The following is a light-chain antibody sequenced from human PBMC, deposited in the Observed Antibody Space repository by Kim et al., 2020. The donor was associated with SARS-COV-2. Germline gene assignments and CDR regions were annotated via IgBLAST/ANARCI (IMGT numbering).Light chain of an antibody. CDR2: QDS. V-gene: IGLV3-1*01. CDR3: QAWDSSTGV. CDR1: QLGHKY. J-gene: IGLJ1*01. Sequence: VSPGQTASITCSGDQLGHKYASWYQQKPGQSPVVVIYQDSKRPSGIPERFSGSNSGNTATLTISGTQPSDEADYWCQAWDSSTGVFGTGTKVTVL.